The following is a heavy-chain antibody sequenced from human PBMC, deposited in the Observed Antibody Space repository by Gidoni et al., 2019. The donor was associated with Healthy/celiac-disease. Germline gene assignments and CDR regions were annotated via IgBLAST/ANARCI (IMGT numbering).Heavy chain of an antibody. J-gene: IGHJ4*02. CDR3: ARGGGYDYSPLNY. D-gene: IGHD5-12*01. Sequence: EVQLVESAGGLVQPGGPLRLSCAASGFTFSSYAMHWVRQAPGKGLEYVSAISSNGGSTNYANSVKGRFTISRDNSKNTLYLQMGSLRAEDMAVYYCARGGGYDYSPLNYWGQGTLVTVSS. V-gene: IGHV3-64*01. CDR2: ISSNGGST. CDR1: GFTFSSYA.